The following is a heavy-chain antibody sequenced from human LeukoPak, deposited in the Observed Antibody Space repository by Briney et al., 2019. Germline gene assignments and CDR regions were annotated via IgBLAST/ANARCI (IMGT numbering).Heavy chain of an antibody. J-gene: IGHJ4*02. Sequence: LSLTCAVSGGSVSSGSYYWSWIRQAPGKGLEWVSYISSSSSYTNYADSVKGRFTISRDNAKNSLYLQMNSLRAEDTAVYYCARIHDSSGYYDYWGQGTLVTVSS. CDR2: ISSSSSYT. V-gene: IGHV3-11*03. CDR1: GGSVSSGSYY. CDR3: ARIHDSSGYYDY. D-gene: IGHD3-22*01.